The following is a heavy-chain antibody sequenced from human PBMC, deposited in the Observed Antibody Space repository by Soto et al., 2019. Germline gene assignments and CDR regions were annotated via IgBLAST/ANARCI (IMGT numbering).Heavy chain of an antibody. Sequence: SETLSLTCAVYGGSFSGYYWSWIRQPPGKGLEWIGEIHHSGSTNYNPSLKSRVTISVDTSKNQFSLKLSSVTAADTAVYYCARYSSRYYFDYWGQGTLVTVS. D-gene: IGHD6-13*01. J-gene: IGHJ4*02. CDR3: ARYSSRYYFDY. V-gene: IGHV4-34*01. CDR2: IHHSGST. CDR1: GGSFSGYY.